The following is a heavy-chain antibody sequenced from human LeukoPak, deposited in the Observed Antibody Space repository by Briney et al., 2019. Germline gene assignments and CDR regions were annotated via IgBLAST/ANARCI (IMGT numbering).Heavy chain of an antibody. V-gene: IGHV3-48*04. CDR1: GFTFSSYS. CDR3: ARENIVVVTAFGIYYYYYGMDV. CDR2: ISSSSSTI. D-gene: IGHD2-21*02. Sequence: GGSLRLSCAASGFTFSSYSMNWVRQAPGKGLEWVSYISSSSSTIYYADSVKGRFTISRDNAKNSLYLQMNSLRAEDTAVYYCARENIVVVTAFGIYYYYYGMDVWGQGTTVTVSS. J-gene: IGHJ6*02.